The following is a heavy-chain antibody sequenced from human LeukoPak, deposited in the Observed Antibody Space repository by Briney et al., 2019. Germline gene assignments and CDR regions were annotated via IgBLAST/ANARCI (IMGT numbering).Heavy chain of an antibody. CDR2: ISGSGGST. J-gene: IGHJ4*02. V-gene: IGHV3-23*01. D-gene: IGHD3-10*01. CDR1: GFTFSNYA. CDR3: ASMVRGVIK. Sequence: TGGSLRLSCAASGFTFSNYAMSWVRQAPGKGLGWVSAISGSGGSTYYADSVKGRFTISRDNSKNTLYLQMNSLRAEDTAVYYCASMVRGVIKWGQGTLVTVSS.